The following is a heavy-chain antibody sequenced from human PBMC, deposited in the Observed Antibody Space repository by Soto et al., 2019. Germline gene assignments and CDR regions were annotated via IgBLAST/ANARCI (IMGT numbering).Heavy chain of an antibody. V-gene: IGHV4-34*01. CDR2: INHSGST. CDR3: ARGRTAMGAYYYYGMDV. D-gene: IGHD5-18*01. CDR1: GGSFSGYY. J-gene: IGHJ6*02. Sequence: KTSETLSLTCAVYGGSFSGYYWSWIRQPPGKGLEWIGEINHSGSTNYNPSLKSRVTISVDTSKNQFSLKLSSVTAADTAVYYCARGRTAMGAYYYYGMDVWGQGTTVTVSS.